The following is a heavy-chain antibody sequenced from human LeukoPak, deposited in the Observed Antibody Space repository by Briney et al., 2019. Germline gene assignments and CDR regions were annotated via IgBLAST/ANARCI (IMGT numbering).Heavy chain of an antibody. CDR3: AKDQRSSYTYYFED. V-gene: IGHV3-7*05. CDR2: INQDGSQK. D-gene: IGHD3-16*01. J-gene: IGHJ4*02. CDR1: GFTFSRHW. Sequence: GGSLTLSCAASGFTFSRHWMSWVRQAPGKGLEWVATINQDGSQKYYVDSVRGRFTISRDNAKNSLYLQMNSLRAEDTAVYYCAKDQRSSYTYYFEDWGQGSLVTVSS.